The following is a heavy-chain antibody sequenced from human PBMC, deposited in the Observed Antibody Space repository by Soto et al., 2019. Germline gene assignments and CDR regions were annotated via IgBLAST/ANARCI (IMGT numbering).Heavy chain of an antibody. CDR1: GFTFADSA. CDR3: ATANNTSPFDY. J-gene: IGHJ4*02. Sequence: SVKVSCKASGFTFADSAVQRVRQARGQSLEWIGRIIVDSGNTKSAEKFTERVSMSWDMSTSTAFMELRRLSSDDTAVYYCATANNTSPFDYWGLGTLVTVSS. D-gene: IGHD1-26*01. V-gene: IGHV1-58*01. CDR2: IIVDSGNT.